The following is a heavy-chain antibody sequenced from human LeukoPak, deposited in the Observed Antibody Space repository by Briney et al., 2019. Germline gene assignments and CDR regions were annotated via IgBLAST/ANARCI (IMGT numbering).Heavy chain of an antibody. J-gene: IGHJ6*02. CDR3: ATVTVVVPAARYYYYGMDV. V-gene: IGHV1-24*01. CDR2: FDPEDGET. CDR1: GYTLTELS. Sequence: ASVKVSCKVSGYTLTELSMHWVRQAPGKGLEWMGGFDPEDGETIYAQKFQGRVTVTEDTSTDTAYMELSSLRSEDTAVYYCATVTVVVPAARYYYYGMDVWGQGTTVTVSS. D-gene: IGHD2-2*01.